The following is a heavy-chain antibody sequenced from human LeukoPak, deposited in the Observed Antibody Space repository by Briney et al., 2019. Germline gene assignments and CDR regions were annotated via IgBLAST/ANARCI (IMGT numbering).Heavy chain of an antibody. V-gene: IGHV3-30*18. CDR1: GFIFSNYG. Sequence: GRSLRLSCAASGFIFSNYGMHWVRQAPGKGLEWVAVISYDGSNKYYADSVKGRFTISRDNSKSTLHLQMNSLRVEDTAVYYCAKVLDGYNYSYYFDYWGQGTLVTVSS. D-gene: IGHD5-24*01. CDR2: ISYDGSNK. CDR3: AKVLDGYNYSYYFDY. J-gene: IGHJ4*02.